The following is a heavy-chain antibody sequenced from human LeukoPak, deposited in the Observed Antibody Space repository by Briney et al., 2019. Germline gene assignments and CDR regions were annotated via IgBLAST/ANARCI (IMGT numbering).Heavy chain of an antibody. CDR2: IYYSGSI. CDR3: ARTDGNYSSPFDY. V-gene: IGHV4-39*01. CDR1: GGSISSSSYY. Sequence: SDTLSLTCTVSGGSISSSSYYWGWIRQPPGNWLEWIGSIYYSGSIYYNPSLKSRVTISVHTSKNQISLKLSSVTAADTPVYFCARTDGNYSSPFDYWGEGTLVTVPS. D-gene: IGHD4-23*01. J-gene: IGHJ4*02.